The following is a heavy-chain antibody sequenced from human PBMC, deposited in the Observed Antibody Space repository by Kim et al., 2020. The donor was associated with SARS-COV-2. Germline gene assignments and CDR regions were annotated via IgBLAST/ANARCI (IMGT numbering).Heavy chain of an antibody. CDR1: GFTFSRNS. V-gene: IGHV3-48*02. J-gene: IGHJ4*02. CDR2: ISSSNKTI. D-gene: IGHD3-22*01. CDR3: AKDYYDSSGWEIDS. Sequence: GGSLRLSCAASGFTFSRNSMNWVRQAPGKGLEWVSYISSSNKTIYYADSVKGRFTISRDNAKNSLYLQMNSLRDEDTAVYYCAKDYYDSSGWEIDSWGQG.